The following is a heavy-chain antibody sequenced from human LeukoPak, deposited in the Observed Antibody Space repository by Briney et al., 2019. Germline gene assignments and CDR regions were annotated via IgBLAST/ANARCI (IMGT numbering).Heavy chain of an antibody. CDR2: IYSGGST. Sequence: PGGSLRLSCAASGFTVSSNYMSWVRQAPGKGLEWVSVIYSGGSTYYADSVKGRFTISRDNSKNTLYLQMNSLRAEDTAVYYCARHYYDSSGYYYFDYWGQGTLVTVSS. CDR3: ARHYYDSSGYYYFDY. D-gene: IGHD3-22*01. V-gene: IGHV3-53*01. CDR1: GFTVSSNY. J-gene: IGHJ4*02.